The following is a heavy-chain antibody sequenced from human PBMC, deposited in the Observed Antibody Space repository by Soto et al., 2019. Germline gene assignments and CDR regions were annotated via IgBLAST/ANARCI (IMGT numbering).Heavy chain of an antibody. CDR3: ARNYYDSSGYYPYFDY. V-gene: IGHV4-59*01. CDR1: GGSISSYY. D-gene: IGHD3-22*01. J-gene: IGHJ4*02. Sequence: SETLSLTCTVAGGSISSYYGSWIRQPPGKGLEWIGYIYYSGSTNYNPSLKSRVTISVDTSKNQFSLKLSSVTAADTAVYYCARNYYDSSGYYPYFDYWGQGTLVTVSS. CDR2: IYYSGST.